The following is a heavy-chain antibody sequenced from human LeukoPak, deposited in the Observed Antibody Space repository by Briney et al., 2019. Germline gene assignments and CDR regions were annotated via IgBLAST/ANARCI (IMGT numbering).Heavy chain of an antibody. Sequence: GGSLRLSCAASGFTFSSFWMSWVRQAPGRGLQWVASMKGDGSLIYYVDSVEGRFTISRDNARNSLYLQMNSLRAEDTAVYYCARLLGGATTYDYWGQGALVTVSS. V-gene: IGHV3-7*01. CDR1: GFTFSSFW. CDR3: ARLLGGATTYDY. CDR2: MKGDGSLI. D-gene: IGHD1/OR15-1a*01. J-gene: IGHJ4*02.